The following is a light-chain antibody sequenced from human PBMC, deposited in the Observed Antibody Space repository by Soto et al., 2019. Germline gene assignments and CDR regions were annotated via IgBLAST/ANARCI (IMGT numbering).Light chain of an antibody. V-gene: IGLV7-46*01. CDR2: DTT. Sequence: QAVVTQEPSLTVSPGGTVTLTCGSSTGAVTNGHYPYWFQQKPGQAPRTLIYDTTNRHSWTPARFSGSLLGGKAALTLSGAQPEDEDEYYCLISCNGNYVFGTGTKVTVL. CDR1: TGAVTNGHY. CDR3: LISCNGNYV. J-gene: IGLJ1*01.